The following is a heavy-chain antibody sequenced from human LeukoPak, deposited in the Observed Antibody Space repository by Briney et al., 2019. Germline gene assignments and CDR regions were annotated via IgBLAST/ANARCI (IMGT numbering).Heavy chain of an antibody. CDR2: IIPIFGTA. J-gene: IGHJ5*02. CDR3: ARFWNQTIAWFDP. D-gene: IGHD1-1*01. CDR1: GTTFSSYA. V-gene: IGHV1-69*05. Sequence: GSSVKVSCKSSGTTFSSYAISWVRQAPGQGLEWMGWIIPIFGTANYAQKFQGRVTITTDESTSTAYMELSSLRSEDTAVYYCARFWNQTIAWFDPWGQGTLVTVSS.